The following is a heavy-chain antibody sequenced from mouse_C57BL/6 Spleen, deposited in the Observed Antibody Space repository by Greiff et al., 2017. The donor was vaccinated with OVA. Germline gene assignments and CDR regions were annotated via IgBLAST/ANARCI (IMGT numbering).Heavy chain of an antibody. CDR3: ARSLYSNYSY. D-gene: IGHD2-5*01. CDR1: GYTFTSYW. V-gene: IGHV1-69*01. J-gene: IGHJ3*01. CDR2: IDPSDSYT. Sequence: QVQLQQPGAELVMPGASVKLSCKASGYTFTSYWMHWVKQRPGQGLEWIGEIDPSDSYTNYNQKFKGKSTLTVDKSSSTAYMQLSSLTSEDSAVYYCARSLYSNYSYWGQGTLVTVSA.